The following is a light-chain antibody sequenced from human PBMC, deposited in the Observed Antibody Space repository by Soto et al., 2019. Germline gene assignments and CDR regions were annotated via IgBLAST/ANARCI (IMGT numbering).Light chain of an antibody. CDR3: QKYDTAPLT. J-gene: IGKJ4*01. V-gene: IGKV1-27*01. Sequence: DIQVTQSPSSLSASVGDRVSITCRASRDITYYLAWYQQKPGKVPRLLISAASTLHSGVPSRFSGSGSGTDFTLTISSLQPEDIATYFCQKYDTAPLTFGGGTKVEIK. CDR1: RDITYY. CDR2: AAS.